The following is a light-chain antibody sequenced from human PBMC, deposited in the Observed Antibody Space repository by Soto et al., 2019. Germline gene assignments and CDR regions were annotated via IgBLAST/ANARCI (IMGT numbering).Light chain of an antibody. Sequence: DGQMTQSPSPMSASVGDTVTITCRASQTISGWLAWYQQRPGKAPNLLIFDASTLESGVPSRFSGSGSGTEFTLTISSLLPAEFATCYRHPYTTYPPNTFGQGTRV. V-gene: IGKV1-5*01. CDR2: DAS. J-gene: IGKJ1*01. CDR3: HPYTTYPPNT. CDR1: QTISGW.